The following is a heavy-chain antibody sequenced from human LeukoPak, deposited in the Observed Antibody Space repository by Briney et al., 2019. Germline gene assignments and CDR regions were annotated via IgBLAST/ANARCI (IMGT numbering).Heavy chain of an antibody. Sequence: GGSLRLSCAASGFTFGDHAMSWVRQAPGRGLEWVGFIRSKAYRGTTEYAASVRGRFTISRDDFESVAYLQMNSLKIEDTALYYCTRGLIQLWFHNGMDVWGQGTTVTVSS. CDR2: IRSKAYRGTT. CDR3: TRGLIQLWFHNGMDV. V-gene: IGHV3-49*04. J-gene: IGHJ6*02. D-gene: IGHD5-18*01. CDR1: GFTFGDHA.